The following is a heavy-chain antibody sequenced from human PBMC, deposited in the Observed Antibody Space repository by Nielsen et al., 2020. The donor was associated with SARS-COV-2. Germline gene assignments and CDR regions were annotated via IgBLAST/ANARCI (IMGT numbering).Heavy chain of an antibody. D-gene: IGHD5-12*01. CDR1: GFTFSSYA. CDR2: ISGSGGST. J-gene: IGHJ4*02. CDR3: AVPRGYSSYDYRFDY. Sequence: GGSLRLSCAASGFTFSSYAMSWVRQAPGKGLEWVSAISGSGGSTYYADSVKGRFTISRDNSKNTLYLQMNSLRAEDTAVYYCAVPRGYSSYDYRFDYWGQGTLVTVSS. V-gene: IGHV3-23*01.